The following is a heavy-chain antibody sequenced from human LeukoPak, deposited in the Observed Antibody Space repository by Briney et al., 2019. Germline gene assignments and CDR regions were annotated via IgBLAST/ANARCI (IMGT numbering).Heavy chain of an antibody. D-gene: IGHD3-16*01. Sequence: TSETLSLTCAVYGGSFSGYYWRWIRQPPGKGLDWVSIIYRGGSTYYADSVKDRFTISRDNSKNTVYLQMNSLRAEDTAVYYCAGSYVSRSFDYWGQGTLVTVSS. V-gene: IGHV3-66*01. J-gene: IGHJ4*02. CDR3: AGSYVSRSFDY. CDR1: GGSFSGYY. CDR2: IYRGGST.